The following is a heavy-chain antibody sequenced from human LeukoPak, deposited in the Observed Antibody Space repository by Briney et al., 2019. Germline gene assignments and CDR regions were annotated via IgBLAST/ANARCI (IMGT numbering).Heavy chain of an antibody. V-gene: IGHV4-39*07. J-gene: IGHJ5*02. CDR1: GGSISSSPYY. CDR3: AKGAGGFSYYNWFDP. Sequence: SETLSLTCTVSGGSISSSPYYWGWIRQPPGKGLEWIGSFYYSGTTHYSPSLESRVTISVDTSKNQFSLKLASVTAADTAIYYCAKGAGGFSYYNWFDPWGQGTLVTVSS. D-gene: IGHD5-18*01. CDR2: FYYSGTT.